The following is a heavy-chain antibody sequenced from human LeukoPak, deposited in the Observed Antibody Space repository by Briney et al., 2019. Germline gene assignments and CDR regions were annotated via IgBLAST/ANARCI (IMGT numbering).Heavy chain of an antibody. CDR1: GGSISSGSYY. Sequence: SETLSLTCTVSGGSISSGSYYWSWIRQPAGKGLEWIGRIYTSGSTNYNPSLKSRVTISVDTSKNQFSLKLSSVTAADTAVYYCARDLTNYYDSSGYQAFDIWGQGTMVTVSS. CDR3: ARDLTNYYDSSGYQAFDI. V-gene: IGHV4-61*02. J-gene: IGHJ3*02. D-gene: IGHD3-22*01. CDR2: IYTSGST.